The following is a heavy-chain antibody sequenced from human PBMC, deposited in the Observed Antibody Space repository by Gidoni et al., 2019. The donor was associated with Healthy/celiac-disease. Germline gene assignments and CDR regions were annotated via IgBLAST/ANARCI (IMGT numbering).Heavy chain of an antibody. D-gene: IGHD4-4*01. CDR2: IFSNDEK. V-gene: IGHV2-26*01. Sequence: QVTLKESGPVLVKPTETLSLTCTVSGFSLSHARMAVSWIRQPPGKALEWLAHIFSNDEKSYSTTLKSRLTISKDTSKSQVVLTMTNMDPVDTATYYCARISKRIFYDDSNYDRVFDYWGQGTLVTVSS. CDR3: ARISKRIFYDDSNYDRVFDY. CDR1: GFSLSHARMA. J-gene: IGHJ4*02.